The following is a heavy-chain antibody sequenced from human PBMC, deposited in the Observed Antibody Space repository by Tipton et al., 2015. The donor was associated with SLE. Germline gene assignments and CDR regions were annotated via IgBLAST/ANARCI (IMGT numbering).Heavy chain of an antibody. V-gene: IGHV4-39*07. CDR1: GGSVSSSSKY. Sequence: TLSLTCTVSGGSVSSSSKYWAWIRQPPGKGLEGIGGIYYTGTTTYYNSFLKSRVTMSVDTSKNQFSLRLTSVIAADTAVYYCARLHGYSYGLNWFDPWGQGTLISVSS. CDR3: ARLHGYSYGLNWFDP. CDR2: IYYTGTTT. J-gene: IGHJ5*02. D-gene: IGHD5-18*01.